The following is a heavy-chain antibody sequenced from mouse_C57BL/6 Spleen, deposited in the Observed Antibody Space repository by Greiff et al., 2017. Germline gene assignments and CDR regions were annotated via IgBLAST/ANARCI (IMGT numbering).Heavy chain of an antibody. CDR3: ANYYGSSYEGFAY. V-gene: IGHV1-82*01. J-gene: IGHJ3*01. CDR2: IYPGDGDT. CDR1: GYAFSSSW. D-gene: IGHD1-1*01. Sequence: QVQLKQSGPELVKPGASVKISCKASGYAFSSSWMNWVKQRPGKGLEWIGRIYPGDGDTNYNGKFKGKATLTADKSSSTAYMQLSSLTSEDSAVYFCANYYGSSYEGFAYWGQGTLVTVSA.